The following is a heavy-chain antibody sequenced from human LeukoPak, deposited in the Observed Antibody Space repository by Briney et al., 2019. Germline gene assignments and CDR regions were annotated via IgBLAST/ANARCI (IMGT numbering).Heavy chain of an antibody. CDR2: IGGTGGRT. J-gene: IGHJ4*02. V-gene: IGHV3-23*01. CDR3: AKSFGYCGGDCYSLPQKRYFDY. CDR1: RFTVSSNY. D-gene: IGHD2-21*01. Sequence: PGGSLRLSCAASRFTVSSNYMSWVRQAPGQGLVWVSAIGGTGGRTYYADSVKGRFTISRDNSKNTLYLQMNSLRAEDTAVYYCAKSFGYCGGDCYSLPQKRYFDYWGQGTLVTVSS.